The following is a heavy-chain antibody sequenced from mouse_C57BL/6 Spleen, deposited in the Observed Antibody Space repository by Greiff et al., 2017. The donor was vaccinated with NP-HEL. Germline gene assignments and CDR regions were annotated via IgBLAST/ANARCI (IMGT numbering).Heavy chain of an antibody. J-gene: IGHJ3*01. CDR2: ISSGGDYI. V-gene: IGHV5-9-1*02. Sequence: EVKLVESGEGLVKPGGSLKLSCAASGFTFSSYAMSWVRQTPEKRLEWVAYISSGGDYIYYADTVKGRFTISRDNARNTLYLQMSSLKSEDTAMYYCTRDYGSSYEGWFCYWGQAALVAVSA. CDR1: GFTFSSYA. CDR3: TRDYGSSYEGWFCY. D-gene: IGHD1-1*01.